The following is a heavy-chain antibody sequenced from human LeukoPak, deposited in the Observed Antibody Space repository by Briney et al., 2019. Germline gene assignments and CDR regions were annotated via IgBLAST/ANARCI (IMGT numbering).Heavy chain of an antibody. CDR1: GFTFSSYS. CDR2: ISSSSSYI. V-gene: IGHV3-21*01. Sequence: RPGGSLRLSCAASGFTFSSYSMNWVRQAPGKGLEWVSSISSSSSYIYYADSVKGRFTISRDNAKNSLYLQMNSLRAEDTAVYYCARARYHYYYMDVWGKGTTVTISS. J-gene: IGHJ6*03. CDR3: ARARYHYYYMDV.